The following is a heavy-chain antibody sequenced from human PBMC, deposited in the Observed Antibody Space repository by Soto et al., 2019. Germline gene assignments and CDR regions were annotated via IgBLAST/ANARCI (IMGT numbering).Heavy chain of an antibody. CDR2: ISYDGSNK. J-gene: IGHJ4*02. CDR3: AKDLQPNYYYDSSGYFDY. Sequence: TFAASGFAWSRNGEHWGRQATGQGLEWVAVISYDGSNKYYADSVKGRFTISRDNSKNTLYLQMNSLRAEDTAVYYCAKDLQPNYYYDSSGYFDYWGQGTLVT. V-gene: IGHV3-30*18. D-gene: IGHD3-22*01. CDR1: GFAWSRNG.